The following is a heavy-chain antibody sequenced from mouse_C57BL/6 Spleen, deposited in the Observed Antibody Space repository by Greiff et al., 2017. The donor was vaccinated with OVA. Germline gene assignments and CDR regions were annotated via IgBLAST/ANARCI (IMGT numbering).Heavy chain of an antibody. CDR1: GYTFTSYW. CDR3: ARRRGYAMDY. CDR2: IDPSDSYT. J-gene: IGHJ4*01. V-gene: IGHV1-50*01. Sequence: QVQLQQSGAELVKPGASVKLSCKASGYTFTSYWMQWVKQRPGQGLEWIGGIDPSDSYTNYNQKFKGKAPLTVDTSSSTAYMQLSSLTSEDSAVYYCARRRGYAMDYWGQGTSVTVSS.